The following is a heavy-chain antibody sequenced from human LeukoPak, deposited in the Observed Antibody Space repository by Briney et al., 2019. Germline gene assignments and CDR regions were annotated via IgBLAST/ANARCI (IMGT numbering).Heavy chain of an antibody. CDR1: GGSISSYY. CDR2: IHSNENT. J-gene: IGHJ4*02. V-gene: IGHV4-4*07. CDR3: ATDRGSGWYDY. Sequence: SETLSFTCTVSGGSISSYYWSWIPQPPGKGLKGSGRIHSNENTKYNPSLKSRIDMSLDTSKNQLSLKLSSVTAADTAVYYCATDRGSGWYDYWGQGTLVTVSS. D-gene: IGHD6-19*01.